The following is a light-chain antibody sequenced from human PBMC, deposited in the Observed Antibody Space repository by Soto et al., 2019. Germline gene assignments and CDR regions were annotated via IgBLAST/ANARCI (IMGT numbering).Light chain of an antibody. Sequence: EIVMTQSPPTLSVSPGERATLSCRASQSVSSNLVWYQQQPGQPPRLLIYGASTRATDIPARFSGSGSGTDFTLTISSLQSEDFVVYYCQQYDNWPWTFGQGTKVEIK. CDR3: QQYDNWPWT. CDR2: GAS. J-gene: IGKJ1*01. V-gene: IGKV3-15*01. CDR1: QSVSSN.